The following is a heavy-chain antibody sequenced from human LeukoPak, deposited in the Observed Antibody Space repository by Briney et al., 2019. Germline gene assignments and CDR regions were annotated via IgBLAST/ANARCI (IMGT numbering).Heavy chain of an antibody. CDR2: MSSSDDGR. CDR1: GFSFSSYA. J-gene: IGHJ4*02. D-gene: IGHD2-15*01. Sequence: GGSLRLSCATSGFSFSSYAMSWVRQAPGKGLEWVSAMSSSDDGRYYAASVRGRFTISRDTSRSTLYLQMNSLRAEDAAVYYCAKAPVTSCRGAFCYPFDYWGQGTLATVSS. CDR3: AKAPVTSCRGAFCYPFDY. V-gene: IGHV3-23*01.